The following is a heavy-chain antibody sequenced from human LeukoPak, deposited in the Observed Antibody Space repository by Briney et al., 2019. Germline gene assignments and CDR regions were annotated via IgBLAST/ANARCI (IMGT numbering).Heavy chain of an antibody. Sequence: SETLSLTCAVYGGSFSGYYWSWIRQPPGKGLEWIGEINHSGSTNYNPSLKSRVTISVDTSKNQFSLKLSSVTAADTAVYYCARDVGATRNPGGTDAFDIWGQGTMVTVSS. D-gene: IGHD1-26*01. J-gene: IGHJ3*02. CDR1: GGSFSGYY. CDR2: INHSGST. CDR3: ARDVGATRNPGGTDAFDI. V-gene: IGHV4-34*01.